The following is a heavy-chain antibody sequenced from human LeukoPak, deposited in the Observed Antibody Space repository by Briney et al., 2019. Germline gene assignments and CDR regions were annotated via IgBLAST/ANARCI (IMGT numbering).Heavy chain of an antibody. D-gene: IGHD3-3*01. J-gene: IGHJ4*02. V-gene: IGHV3-30-3*01. Sequence: GGSLRLSCAASGFTFSSYAMHWVRQAPGKGLEWVAVISYDGSNKYYADSVKGRFTISRDNSKNTLYLQMNSLRAEDTAVYYCARDPGWSGSGYWGQGTLFTVSS. CDR2: ISYDGSNK. CDR3: ARDPGWSGSGY. CDR1: GFTFSSYA.